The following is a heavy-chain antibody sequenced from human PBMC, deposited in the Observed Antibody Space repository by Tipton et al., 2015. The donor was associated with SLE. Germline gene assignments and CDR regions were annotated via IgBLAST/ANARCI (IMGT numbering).Heavy chain of an antibody. CDR1: GFTFSSYA. J-gene: IGHJ3*02. V-gene: IGHV3-30*04. Sequence: QLVQSGGGVVQPGRPLRLSCAASGFTFSSYAMHWVRQAPGKGLEWVAVISYDGNNKYYADSVKGRFTISRDNSKNTLYLQMNSLRAEDTAVYYCARPQMATIIGAFDIWGQGTMVTVSS. CDR3: ARPQMATIIGAFDI. D-gene: IGHD5-24*01. CDR2: ISYDGNNK.